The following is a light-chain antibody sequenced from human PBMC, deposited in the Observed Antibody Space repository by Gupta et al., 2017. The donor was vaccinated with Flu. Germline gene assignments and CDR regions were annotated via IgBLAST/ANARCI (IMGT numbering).Light chain of an antibody. CDR3: QQFGGAPSIT. Sequence: ATLSCRASESISSRYLDWYQQKPGQAPRLLIYGASKRATGIPERFSGSGSGTDFTLIISRIETEDFAIYYCQQFGGAPSITFGQGTRLEIK. CDR2: GAS. J-gene: IGKJ5*01. CDR1: ESISSRY. V-gene: IGKV3-20*01.